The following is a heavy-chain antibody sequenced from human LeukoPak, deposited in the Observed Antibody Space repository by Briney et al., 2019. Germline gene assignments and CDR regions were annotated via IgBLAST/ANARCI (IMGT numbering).Heavy chain of an antibody. Sequence: PSETLSLTCAVYGGSFSGYYWSWIRQPPGKGLEWIGEINHRGSTNYNPSLKSRVTISGDTSKNQFSLILTSVTAADTAVYYCAGLQEAAAMDWGQGTLVTVSS. D-gene: IGHD2-2*01. J-gene: IGHJ4*02. CDR1: GGSFSGYY. CDR2: INHRGST. CDR3: AGLQEAAAMD. V-gene: IGHV4-34*01.